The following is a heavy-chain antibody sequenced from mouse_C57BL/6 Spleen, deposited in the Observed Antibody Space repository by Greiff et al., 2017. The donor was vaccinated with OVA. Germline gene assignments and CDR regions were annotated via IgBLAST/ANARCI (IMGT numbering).Heavy chain of an antibody. J-gene: IGHJ1*03. V-gene: IGHV7-3*01. D-gene: IGHD1-1*01. CDR3: ERYDYGSWYFDV. CDR2: IRNKANGYTT. CDR1: GFTFTDYY. Sequence: EVKLVESGGGLVQPGGSLSLSCAASGFTFTDYYMSWVRQPPGKALEWLGFIRNKANGYTTEYSASVKGRFTISRDNSQSILYLQMNALRAEDSATYYCERYDYGSWYFDVWGTGTTDTVSS.